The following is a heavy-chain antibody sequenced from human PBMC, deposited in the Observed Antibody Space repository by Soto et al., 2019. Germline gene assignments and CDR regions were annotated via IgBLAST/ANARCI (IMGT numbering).Heavy chain of an antibody. V-gene: IGHV1-18*01. CDR2: ISAYNGNT. CDR3: ATDPGFRSDY. Sequence: QVQLVQSGAEVKKPGASVKVSCKASGYTFTSYGISWVRQAPGQGLEWMGWISAYNGNTNHAQKLXXRVTMTTDTSTSTAYMELRSLGPDDTAVYYCATDPGFRSDYWGQGTLVTVSS. D-gene: IGHD3-9*01. CDR1: GYTFTSYG. J-gene: IGHJ4*02.